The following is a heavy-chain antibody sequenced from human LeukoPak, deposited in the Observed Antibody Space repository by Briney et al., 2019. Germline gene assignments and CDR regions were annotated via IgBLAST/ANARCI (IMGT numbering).Heavy chain of an antibody. CDR3: ARDLGYCTNGVCLEGDY. Sequence: ASVKVSCKASGYTFTSYGISWVRQAPGQGLEWMGWISAYNGNTNYAQKLQGRVTMTTDTSTSTAYMELRSLRSDDTAVYYCARDLGYCTNGVCLEGDYWGQGTLVTVSS. J-gene: IGHJ4*02. V-gene: IGHV1-18*01. D-gene: IGHD2-8*01. CDR1: GYTFTSYG. CDR2: ISAYNGNT.